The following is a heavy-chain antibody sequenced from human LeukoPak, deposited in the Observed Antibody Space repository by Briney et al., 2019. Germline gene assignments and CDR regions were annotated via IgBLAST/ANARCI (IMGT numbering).Heavy chain of an antibody. V-gene: IGHV3-23*01. D-gene: IGHD2-2*01. CDR2: ISGSGGST. CDR1: GFTFSSYA. CDR3: AKGAIVVVPVGVYFDY. J-gene: IGHJ4*02. Sequence: GGSLRLSCAASGFTFSSYAMSWVRQAPGKGLEWVSAISGSGGSTYYADSVKGRFTISRDNSKNTLYLQMNSLRAEDTAVYYCAKGAIVVVPVGVYFDYWGQGTLVTVSS.